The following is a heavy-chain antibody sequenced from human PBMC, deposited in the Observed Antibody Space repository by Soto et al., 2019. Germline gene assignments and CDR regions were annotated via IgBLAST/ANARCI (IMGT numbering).Heavy chain of an antibody. D-gene: IGHD4-4*01. CDR2: ISYDGSNK. V-gene: IGHV3-30-3*01. Sequence: GVSLRLSCAASGFTFSSYAMHWVRQAPGKGLEWVAVISYDGSNKYYADSVKGRFTISRDNSKNTLYLQMNSLRAEDTAVYYCARPLWRNDYNWGYFDLWGRGTLVTVSS. J-gene: IGHJ2*01. CDR1: GFTFSSYA. CDR3: ARPLWRNDYNWGYFDL.